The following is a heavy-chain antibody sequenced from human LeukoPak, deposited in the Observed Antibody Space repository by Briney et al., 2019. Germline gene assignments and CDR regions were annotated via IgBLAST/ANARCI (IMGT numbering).Heavy chain of an antibody. CDR2: MNDNGDRT. J-gene: IGHJ4*02. CDR3: VKGGWLDY. D-gene: IGHD5-12*01. V-gene: IGHV3-23*01. CDR1: GFSFTTFE. Sequence: GASLRLFCAASGFSFTTFEMSWVRQAPGKGLEWVSMMNDNGDRTYYADSVKGRFTISRDNSENTLYLQMNNLRAEDTAIYFCVKGGWLDYWGQGTLVTVSS.